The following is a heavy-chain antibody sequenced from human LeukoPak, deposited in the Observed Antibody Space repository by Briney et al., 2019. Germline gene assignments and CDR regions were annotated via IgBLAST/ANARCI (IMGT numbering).Heavy chain of an antibody. D-gene: IGHD3-22*01. Sequence: ASVKDSCKASGYTFTGYYIHWVRQAPGQGLEWMGWINPKSGGTNYAQKFQGRVTMTRDTSINTAYMELSRLRSGDTAVYYCARGGDYYDSSGYYDDAFDIWGQGTMVTVSS. CDR1: GYTFTGYY. V-gene: IGHV1-2*02. CDR2: INPKSGGT. J-gene: IGHJ3*02. CDR3: ARGGDYYDSSGYYDDAFDI.